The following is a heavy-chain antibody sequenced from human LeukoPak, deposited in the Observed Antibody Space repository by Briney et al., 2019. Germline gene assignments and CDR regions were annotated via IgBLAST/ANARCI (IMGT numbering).Heavy chain of an antibody. CDR1: GYTFTSYA. CDR2: INTNTGNP. CDR3: ARDKSVEQLIRSWFDP. D-gene: IGHD1-1*01. Sequence: ASVKVSCKASGYTFTSYAMNWVRQAPGQGLEWMGWINTNTGNPTHAQGFTGRFVFSLDTSVSTAYLQISNLKAEDTAVYYCARDKSVEQLIRSWFDPWGQGTLVTVSS. J-gene: IGHJ5*02. V-gene: IGHV7-4-1*02.